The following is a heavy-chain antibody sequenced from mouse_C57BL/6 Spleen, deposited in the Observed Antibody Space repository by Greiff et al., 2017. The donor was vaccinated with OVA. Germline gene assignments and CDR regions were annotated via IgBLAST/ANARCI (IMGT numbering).Heavy chain of an antibody. Sequence: VQLVESGGGLVQPGGSMKLSCAASGFTFRDDWMDWVRPSPEKGLEWVAEIRNKANNHATYYVEPVKGRFTISRDDSKSSFYLQINSLRTEDTGIYYCTRRSYSNPFAYWGQGTLVTVSA. D-gene: IGHD2-5*01. J-gene: IGHJ3*01. V-gene: IGHV6-6*01. CDR1: GFTFRDDW. CDR2: IRNKANNHAT. CDR3: TRRSYSNPFAY.